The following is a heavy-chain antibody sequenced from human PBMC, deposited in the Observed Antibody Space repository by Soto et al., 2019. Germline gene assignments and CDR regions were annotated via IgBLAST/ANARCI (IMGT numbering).Heavy chain of an antibody. CDR1: GFTFSNYG. CDR2: ISYDASNK. Sequence: QVQLVESGGGVVQPGRSLRLSCAASGFTFSNYGMHWVRQAPGKGLEWVTVISYDASNKYYADSVRGRFTISRDDSKNTLYLQMNSLRAEDTAVYYCAKDLTYNYGTLGYWGQGTLVAVSS. D-gene: IGHD5-18*01. CDR3: AKDLTYNYGTLGY. V-gene: IGHV3-30*18. J-gene: IGHJ4*02.